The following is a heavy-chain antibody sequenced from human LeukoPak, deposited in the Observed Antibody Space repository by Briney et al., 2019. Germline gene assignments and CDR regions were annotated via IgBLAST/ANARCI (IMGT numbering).Heavy chain of an antibody. Sequence: GESLKISCKGSGYSFTSYWIGWVRQMPGKGLAWMGIIYPGDSDTRYSPSFQGQVTISADKSISTAYLQWSSLKASDTAMYYCASLLTYGSGSYYGDRKYYYYYGMDVWGQGTTVTVSS. CDR1: GYSFTSYW. V-gene: IGHV5-51*01. CDR2: IYPGDSDT. D-gene: IGHD3-10*01. J-gene: IGHJ6*02. CDR3: ASLLTYGSGSYYGDRKYYYYYGMDV.